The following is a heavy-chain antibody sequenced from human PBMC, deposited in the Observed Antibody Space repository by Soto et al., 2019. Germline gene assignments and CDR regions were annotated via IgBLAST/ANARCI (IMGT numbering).Heavy chain of an antibody. CDR3: ARDRSETIFGVVTNFGMDV. V-gene: IGHV3-13*01. CDR1: GFTFSSYD. J-gene: IGHJ6*02. D-gene: IGHD3-3*01. Sequence: GGSLRLSCAASGFTFSSYDMHWVRQATGKGLEWVSAIGTAGDTYYPGSVKGRFTISRENAKNSLYLQMNSLRAEDTAVYYCARDRSETIFGVVTNFGMDVWGQGTTVTVSS. CDR2: IGTAGDT.